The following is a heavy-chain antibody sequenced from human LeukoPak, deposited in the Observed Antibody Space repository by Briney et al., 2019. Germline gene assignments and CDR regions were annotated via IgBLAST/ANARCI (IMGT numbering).Heavy chain of an antibody. Sequence: GGSLRLSCAASGFTFSSYWMHWVRQVPGKGLVWVARINTGGGSTTYADSVKGRFTISRDNAKNMLYLQMDSLRDEDTGVYYCARSNQADDYWGQGTLVTVSS. V-gene: IGHV3-74*01. J-gene: IGHJ4*02. CDR2: INTGGGST. CDR3: ARSNQADDY. CDR1: GFTFSSYW. D-gene: IGHD1-14*01.